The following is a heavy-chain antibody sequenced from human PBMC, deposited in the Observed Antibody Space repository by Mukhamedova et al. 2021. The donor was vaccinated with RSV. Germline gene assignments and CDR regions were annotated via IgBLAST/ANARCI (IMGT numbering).Heavy chain of an antibody. D-gene: IGHD6-6*01. Sequence: IRQPPGKGLEWIGEINHSGSTNYNPSLKSRVTISVDTSKNQFSLKLSSVTAADTAVYYCARRSRIAARPGYAFDIWGQGTKVTVS. CDR3: ARRSRIAARPGYAFDI. CDR2: INHSGST. V-gene: IGHV4-34*01. J-gene: IGHJ3*02.